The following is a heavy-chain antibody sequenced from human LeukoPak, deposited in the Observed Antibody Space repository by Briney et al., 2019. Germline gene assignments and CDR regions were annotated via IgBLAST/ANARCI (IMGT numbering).Heavy chain of an antibody. CDR3: TTDGVGVEGATYDN. V-gene: IGHV3-15*01. Sequence: GGSLRLSCAASGFTFINAWMAWVRQAPGKGLEWVGRIKAKAHGGTIEYAAPVKGRFTISRDDSKNTLYLQMNNLKTEDTAVYYCTTDGVGVEGATYDNWGQGTLVSVSS. D-gene: IGHD1-26*01. CDR2: IKAKAHGGTI. J-gene: IGHJ4*02. CDR1: GFTFINAW.